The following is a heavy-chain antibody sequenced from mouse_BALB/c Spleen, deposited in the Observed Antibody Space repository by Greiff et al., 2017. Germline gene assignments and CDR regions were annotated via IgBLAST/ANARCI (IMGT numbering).Heavy chain of an antibody. CDR1: GFTFSDYY. CDR2: ISDGGSYT. J-gene: IGHJ3*01. V-gene: IGHV5-4*02. CDR3: ASNWEEETWFAY. D-gene: IGHD4-1*01. Sequence: EVMLVESGGGLVKPGGSLKLSCAASGFTFSDYYMYWVRQTPEKRLEWVATISDGGSYTYYPDSVKGRFTISRDNAKNNLYLQMSSLKSEDTAMYYCASNWEEETWFAYWGQGTLVTVSA.